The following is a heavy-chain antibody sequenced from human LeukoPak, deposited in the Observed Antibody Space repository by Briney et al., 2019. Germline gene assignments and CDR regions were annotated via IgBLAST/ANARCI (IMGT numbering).Heavy chain of an antibody. J-gene: IGHJ4*02. D-gene: IGHD6-19*01. CDR3: ARSIYSSGWYYFDY. Sequence: PSETLSLLCTLSGGSISSYYWSWLRQPPGKGLEWIGYIYYSGSTNYNPSLKSRVTISVDTSKNQFSLKLSSLTAADTAVYYCARSIYSSGWYYFDYWGQGTLVTVSS. V-gene: IGHV4-59*01. CDR2: IYYSGST. CDR1: GGSISSYY.